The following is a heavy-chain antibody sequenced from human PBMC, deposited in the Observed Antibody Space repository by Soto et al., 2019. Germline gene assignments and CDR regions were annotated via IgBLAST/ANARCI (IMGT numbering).Heavy chain of an antibody. CDR3: ARAGGDYIWGSRYWYFDL. CDR1: GFTFSSYS. Sequence: GGSLRLSCAASGFTFSSYSMNWVRQAPGKGLEWVSYISSSSSTIYYADSVKGRFTISRDNAKNSLYLQMNSLRAEDTAVYYCARAGGDYIWGSRYWYFDLWGRGTLVTVSS. V-gene: IGHV3-48*01. D-gene: IGHD3-16*01. J-gene: IGHJ2*01. CDR2: ISSSSSTI.